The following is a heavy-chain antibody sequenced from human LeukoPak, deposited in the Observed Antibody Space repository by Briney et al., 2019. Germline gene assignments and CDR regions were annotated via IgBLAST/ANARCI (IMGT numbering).Heavy chain of an antibody. Sequence: GGSLRLSCAASGFTFSSYAMHWVRQAPGKGLEWVAVISYDGSNKYYADSVKGRFTISRDNSKNTLYLQMNSLRAEDTAVYYCAKVVSGPEAFDIWGQGTMVTVSS. D-gene: IGHD6-19*01. CDR2: ISYDGSNK. V-gene: IGHV3-30-3*01. CDR3: AKVVSGPEAFDI. CDR1: GFTFSSYA. J-gene: IGHJ3*02.